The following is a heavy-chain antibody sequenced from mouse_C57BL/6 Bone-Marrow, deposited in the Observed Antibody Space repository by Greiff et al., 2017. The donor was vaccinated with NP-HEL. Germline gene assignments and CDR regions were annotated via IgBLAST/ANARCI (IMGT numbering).Heavy chain of an antibody. V-gene: IGHV1-81*01. CDR3: ARWGYSNYYYAMAY. J-gene: IGHJ4*01. Sequence: VKLLESGAELARPGASVKLSCKASGYTFTSYGISWVKQRTGQGLEWIGEIYPRSGNTYYNEKFKGKATLTADKSSSTAYMELRSLTSEDSAVYFCARWGYSNYYYAMAYWGQGTSVTVSS. CDR2: IYPRSGNT. CDR1: GYTFTSYG. D-gene: IGHD2-5*01.